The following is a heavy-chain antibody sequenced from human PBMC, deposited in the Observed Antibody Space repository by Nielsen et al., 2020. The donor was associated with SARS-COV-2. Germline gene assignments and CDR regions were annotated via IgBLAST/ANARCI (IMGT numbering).Heavy chain of an antibody. D-gene: IGHD3-22*01. CDR3: AHRPDDSSGYYQYYFDY. J-gene: IGHJ4*02. CDR1: GFSLSTSGVG. Sequence: SGPTLVKPTQTLTLTCTFSGFSLSTSGVGVGWIRQPPGKALEWLALIYWNDDKRYSPSLKSRLTITKDTSKNQVVLTMTNMDPVDTVTYYCAHRPDDSSGYYQYYFDYWGQGTLVTVSS. V-gene: IGHV2-5*01. CDR2: IYWNDDK.